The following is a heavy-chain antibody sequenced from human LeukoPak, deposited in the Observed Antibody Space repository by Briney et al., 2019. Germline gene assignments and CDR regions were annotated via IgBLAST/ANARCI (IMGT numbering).Heavy chain of an antibody. D-gene: IGHD3-10*01. Sequence: MSSETLSLTCAVYGGSFSGYYWSWIRQPPEKGLEWIGESKNSGGSSYNPSLKGRVTISVDTSKNQFSLKLTSVTAADTAVYYCARGQWEVRGVITTHFDYWGQGSLVTVSS. CDR3: ARGQWEVRGVITTHFDY. J-gene: IGHJ4*02. CDR1: GGSFSGYY. V-gene: IGHV4-34*01. CDR2: SKNSGGS.